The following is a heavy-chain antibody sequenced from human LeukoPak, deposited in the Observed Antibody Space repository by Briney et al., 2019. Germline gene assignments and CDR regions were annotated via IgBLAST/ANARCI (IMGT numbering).Heavy chain of an antibody. CDR3: AREGIESRSYDFWSGYSDNWFDP. CDR1: GGTFGSYA. V-gene: IGHV1-69*01. CDR2: IIPIFGTA. D-gene: IGHD3-3*01. Sequence: SVKVSCKASGGTFGSYAISWVRQAPGQGLEWMGGIIPIFGTANYAQKFQGRVTITADESTSTAYMELSSLRSENTAVYYCAREGIESRSYDFWSGYSDNWFDPWGQGTPVTVSS. J-gene: IGHJ5*02.